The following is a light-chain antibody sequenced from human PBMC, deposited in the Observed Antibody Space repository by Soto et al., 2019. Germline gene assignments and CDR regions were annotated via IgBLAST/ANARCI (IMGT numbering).Light chain of an antibody. V-gene: IGKV3-20*01. Sequence: EIVLTQSPATLSLSPGERATLSCRASQSVSSYLAWYQQKPGQAHRLLIYGASSRATGIPDRFSGSGSGTDFTLTISRLEPEDFAVYYCQQYGSSPRTFGQGTKVDIK. J-gene: IGKJ1*01. CDR3: QQYGSSPRT. CDR2: GAS. CDR1: QSVSSY.